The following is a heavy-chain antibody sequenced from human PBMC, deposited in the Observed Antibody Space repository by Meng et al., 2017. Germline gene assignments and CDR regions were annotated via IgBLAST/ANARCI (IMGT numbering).Heavy chain of an antibody. CDR1: GYTLTSYA. CDR2: IDTKTGNP. V-gene: IGHV7-4-1*02. D-gene: IGHD2-2*01. J-gene: IGHJ4*02. Sequence: QAQLGQVGSELRQPGASVKVSCKASGYTLTSYAITWLRQAPGQGLQWMGWIDTKTGNPTYVPGFTGRLVFSLDTSVSTAYLQISGLKADDTAVYYCTRDGYSDCSRTSCFDSWGQGTLVTVSS. CDR3: TRDGYSDCSRTSCFDS.